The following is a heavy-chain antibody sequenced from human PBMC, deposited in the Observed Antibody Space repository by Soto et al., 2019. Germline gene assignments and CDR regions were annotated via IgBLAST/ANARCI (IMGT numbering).Heavy chain of an antibody. D-gene: IGHD3-3*01. J-gene: IGHJ5*01. CDR1: GFTFSRHT. CDR2: ISRDGSYI. CDR3: ARTRNGGVADSFDS. Sequence: PXGSRILSCAAAGFTFSRHTIHWVRLTPGRGLDWVLAISRDGSYIYYTDSVKGRFTVSRDNSKNTVFVQMNRLIPDDTALYFCARTRNGGVADSFDSWGQGSRVTVSS. V-gene: IGHV3-30*04.